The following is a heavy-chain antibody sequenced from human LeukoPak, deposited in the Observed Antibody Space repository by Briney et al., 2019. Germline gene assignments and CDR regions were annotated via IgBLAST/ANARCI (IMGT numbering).Heavy chain of an antibody. CDR1: GFTFSDNY. CDR3: AREKGSSGLTY. D-gene: IGHD6-19*01. Sequence: GGPLSLSCAASGFTFSDNYMTWIRQPPGKGLEWVSYISSSGSTIYYADSVKGRFTISRDNAKNSLYLQLNSMRAEDTAVYYCAREKGSSGLTYWGQGTLVTVSS. V-gene: IGHV3-11*01. J-gene: IGHJ4*02. CDR2: ISSSGSTI.